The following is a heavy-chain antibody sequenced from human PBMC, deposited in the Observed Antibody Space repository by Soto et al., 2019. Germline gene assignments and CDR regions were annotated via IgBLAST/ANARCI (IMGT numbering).Heavy chain of an antibody. Sequence: QVQLVESGGGVVQPGTSLRLTCAGSGFTFSRNGMHWVRQAPGKGLEWVALVSYDGSKKYYVDSVKGRFTISRDNSENTLYLQMNSLRAEDTAVYYCARWVGGSMSYNSGKYDSWGQGTLVTVSS. J-gene: IGHJ5*01. CDR3: ARWVGGSMSYNSGKYDS. D-gene: IGHD3-22*01. CDR2: VSYDGSKK. CDR1: GFTFSRNG. V-gene: IGHV3-30*03.